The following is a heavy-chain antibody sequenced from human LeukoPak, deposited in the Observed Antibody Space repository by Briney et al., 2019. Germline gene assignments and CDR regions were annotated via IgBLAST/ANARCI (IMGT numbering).Heavy chain of an antibody. Sequence: GASVKVSCKASGYTFTDYYKHWLRQAPGHGLEWMGWINPNSGGTNYAQKFRGRVTMTRDTSISTAYMELSRLTSDDTAVYYCARDFRDYFFYYWGQGTLVTVSS. J-gene: IGHJ4*02. V-gene: IGHV1-2*02. CDR1: GYTFTDYY. CDR2: INPNSGGT. CDR3: ARDFRDYFFYY.